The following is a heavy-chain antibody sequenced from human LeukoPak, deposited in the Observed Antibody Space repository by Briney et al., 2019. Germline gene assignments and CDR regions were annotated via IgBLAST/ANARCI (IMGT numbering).Heavy chain of an antibody. J-gene: IGHJ6*03. CDR1: GFTFSSYW. D-gene: IGHD3/OR15-3a*01. CDR3: GRGTGYYYYYYMDV. V-gene: IGHV3-7*01. CDR2: IKQDGSEK. Sequence: SGGSLRLSCAASGFTFSSYWMSWVRQAPGKGLEWVANIKQDGSEKYYVDSVKGRFTISRDNAKNSLYLQMNSLRAEDTALYYCGRGTGYYYYYYMDVWGKGTTVTVSS.